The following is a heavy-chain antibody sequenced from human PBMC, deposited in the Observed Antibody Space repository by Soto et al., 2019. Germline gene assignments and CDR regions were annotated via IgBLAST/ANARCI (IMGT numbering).Heavy chain of an antibody. CDR3: AREIIFADYYDSSGPRGAFDI. D-gene: IGHD3-22*01. Sequence: GGSLRLSCAASGFTFSSYAMHWVRQAPGKGLEWVAVISYDGSNKYYADSVKGRFTISRDNSKNTLYLQMNSLGAEDTAVYYCAREIIFADYYDSSGPRGAFDIWGQGTMVTVS. CDR2: ISYDGSNK. V-gene: IGHV3-30-3*01. CDR1: GFTFSSYA. J-gene: IGHJ3*02.